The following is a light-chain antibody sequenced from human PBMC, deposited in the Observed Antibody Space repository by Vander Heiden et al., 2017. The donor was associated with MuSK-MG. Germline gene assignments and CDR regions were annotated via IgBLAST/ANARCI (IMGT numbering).Light chain of an antibody. Sequence: SSELTQDPAVSVALGQTVRITCQGDSLRSYYASWYQQKPGQAPVLVIFGKNNRPSGIPDRFSCSSSGNTASSTTTAAQAEDEADYYCNSRDSSGNHLGVFGGGTKLTVL. CDR1: SLRSYY. CDR3: NSRDSSGNHLGV. V-gene: IGLV3-19*01. J-gene: IGLJ2*01. CDR2: GKN.